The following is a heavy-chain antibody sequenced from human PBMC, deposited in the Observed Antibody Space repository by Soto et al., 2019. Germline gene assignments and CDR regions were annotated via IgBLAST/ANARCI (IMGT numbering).Heavy chain of an antibody. D-gene: IGHD3-16*02. Sequence: QVQLVQSGAEVQKPGSSVKVSCKASGDTDTNYVISWVRQAPGQGLEWMGGIFPKFGTTYSAQKLQDRLTITADESTSTVYMQLSSLRLDDTAVYYCEAEMTFGKLSGVWGQGTTVTVSS. CDR3: EAEMTFGKLSGV. V-gene: IGHV1-69*01. J-gene: IGHJ6*02. CDR2: IFPKFGTT. CDR1: GDTDTNYV.